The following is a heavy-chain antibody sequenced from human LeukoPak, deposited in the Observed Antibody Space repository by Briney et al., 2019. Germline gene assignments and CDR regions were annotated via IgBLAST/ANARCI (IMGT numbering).Heavy chain of an antibody. CDR2: ISYDGSNK. J-gene: IGHJ4*02. D-gene: IGHD3-10*01. CDR3: ANLRNYGSGN. Sequence: GGSLRLSCAASGFSFSSYTMHWVRQAPGKGLEWVALISYDGSNKYYADSVKGRFTIFRDNSKNTLSLQMNSLRAEDTAVYYCANLRNYGSGNWGQGTLVTVSS. CDR1: GFSFSSYT. V-gene: IGHV3-30*04.